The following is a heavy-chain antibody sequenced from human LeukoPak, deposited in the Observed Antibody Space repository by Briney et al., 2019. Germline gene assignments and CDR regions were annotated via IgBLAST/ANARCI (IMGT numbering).Heavy chain of an antibody. D-gene: IGHD6-13*01. CDR2: INAYNGNT. V-gene: IGHV1-18*01. CDR3: AGGLKRGIAAARGWFDP. Sequence: ASVTVSCKASGYSFTSYGISWMRQAPAQGLEWMGWINAYNGNTNYAQKLQGRVTMTTNTSTSTAYMELRSLRSDDTAAYYCAGGLKRGIAAARGWFDPWGQGTLVTVSS. J-gene: IGHJ5*02. CDR1: GYSFTSYG.